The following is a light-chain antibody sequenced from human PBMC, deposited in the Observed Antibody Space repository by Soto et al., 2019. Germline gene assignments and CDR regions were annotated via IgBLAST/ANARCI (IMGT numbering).Light chain of an antibody. J-gene: IGLJ2*01. CDR3: SSYTGSATLA. CDR1: SSDVGGYKY. V-gene: IGLV2-14*01. Sequence: QSVLTQPASVSGSPGQSITISCTGTSSDVGGYKYVSWYQQHPGKAPKLIIYEVSNRPSGVSNPFSGSKSGNTASLTISGLQAEDEADYYCSSYTGSATLAFGGGTKLTVL. CDR2: EVS.